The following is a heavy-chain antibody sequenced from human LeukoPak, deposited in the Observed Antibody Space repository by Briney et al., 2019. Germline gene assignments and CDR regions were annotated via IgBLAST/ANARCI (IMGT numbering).Heavy chain of an antibody. Sequence: GGSLRLSCAASGFSFSNYWMSWVRQAPGKGLEWVASIKQDGSEKYYVDSVEGRFTVSRDNGKNSLYLQMNYLRVEDTAVYYCARALGKLQPYYYYYGLDVWGQGTTVTVSS. CDR1: GFSFSNYW. CDR2: IKQDGSEK. D-gene: IGHD5-24*01. J-gene: IGHJ6*02. V-gene: IGHV3-7*01. CDR3: ARALGKLQPYYYYYGLDV.